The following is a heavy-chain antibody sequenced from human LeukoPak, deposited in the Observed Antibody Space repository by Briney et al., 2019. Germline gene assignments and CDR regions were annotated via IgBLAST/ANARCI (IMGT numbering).Heavy chain of an antibody. V-gene: IGHV4-59*01. J-gene: IGHJ4*02. CDR1: GGSISSYY. CDR3: ARGTSGAGTS. D-gene: IGHD3-16*01. CDR2: IYYSGST. Sequence: SETLSLTCTVSGGSISSYYWSWIRQPPGKGLEWIGYIYYSGSTNYNPSLKSRVTISVDTSKNQFSLKLSSVTAADTAVYYCARGTSGAGTSWGQGTLVTVSS.